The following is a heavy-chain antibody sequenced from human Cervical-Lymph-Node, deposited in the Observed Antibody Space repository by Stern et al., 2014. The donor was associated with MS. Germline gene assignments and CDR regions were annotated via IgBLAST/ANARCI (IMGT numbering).Heavy chain of an antibody. J-gene: IGHJ4*02. D-gene: IGHD1-1*01. CDR3: ARRGHGYMGIDY. Sequence: VKLVQSGAEVKKPGASLRISWKVSGYRFTNKWIGWVRQRPGKGLEGMGIFSPVDSETRYSPSFQGRVTILDDKSNTTTYLQWSSMKASDTAIYYCARRGHGYMGIDYWGQGTLVTVSS. CDR1: GYRFTNKW. CDR2: FSPVDSET. V-gene: IGHV5-51*03.